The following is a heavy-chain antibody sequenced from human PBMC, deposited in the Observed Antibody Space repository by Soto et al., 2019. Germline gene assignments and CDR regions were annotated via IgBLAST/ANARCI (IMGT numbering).Heavy chain of an antibody. Sequence: GGSLRLSCAASGFTFTNYWMQWVRQAPGKGLVWVSRINSDGSSTSHADSVKGRFTISRDNAKNTLYLQMSSLRAEDTAVHYCARTQYLPDDVFDVWGRGTVVTVSS. D-gene: IGHD2-2*01. CDR1: GFTFTNYW. CDR2: INSDGSST. V-gene: IGHV3-74*01. J-gene: IGHJ3*01. CDR3: ARTQYLPDDVFDV.